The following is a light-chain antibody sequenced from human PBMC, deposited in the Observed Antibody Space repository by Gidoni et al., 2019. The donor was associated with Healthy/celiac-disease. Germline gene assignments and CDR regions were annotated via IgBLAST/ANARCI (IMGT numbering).Light chain of an antibody. V-gene: IGLV1-40*01. CDR1: SSNIGAGYD. Sequence: VSGAPGPRVTISCTGSSSNIGAGYDVHWYQQLPGTAPKLLIDGNSNRPSGVPDRFSGSKSGTSASLAITGLQAEDEADYYCQSYDSSLSGVVFGGGTKLTVL. J-gene: IGLJ2*01. CDR2: GNS. CDR3: QSYDSSLSGVV.